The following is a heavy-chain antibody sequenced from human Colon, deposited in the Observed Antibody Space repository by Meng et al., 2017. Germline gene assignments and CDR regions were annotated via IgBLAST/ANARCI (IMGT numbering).Heavy chain of an antibody. D-gene: IGHD3-10*01. CDR3: ARDKRVTCLDT. Sequence: GESLKISCAASGLIFRKSGMHWVRQAPGKGLEWVAFIWSDGSSKYYTDSVKGRFNISRDNSKNTLSLQVDSLRVGDTAVYYCARDKRVTCLDTWGQGTLVTVSS. J-gene: IGHJ5*01. CDR2: IWSDGSSK. CDR1: GLIFRKSG. V-gene: IGHV3-30*02.